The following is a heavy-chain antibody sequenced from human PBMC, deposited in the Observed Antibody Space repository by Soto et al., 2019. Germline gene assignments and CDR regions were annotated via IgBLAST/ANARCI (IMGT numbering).Heavy chain of an antibody. V-gene: IGHV4-59*08. J-gene: IGHJ6*02. D-gene: IGHD3-10*01. CDR2: VHHSWGS. CDR1: GGSISSYY. CDR3: ARQGFGPRHGLVDV. Sequence: QVQLQESGPGLVKPSETLSLSCTVSGGSISSYYWSWFRQSPGKRMEWIGYVHHSWGSSYNPSLQSRVAISLDPSKSQFSLKVTAGTATDTAVYYCARQGFGPRHGLVDVWGQGTTVTVSS.